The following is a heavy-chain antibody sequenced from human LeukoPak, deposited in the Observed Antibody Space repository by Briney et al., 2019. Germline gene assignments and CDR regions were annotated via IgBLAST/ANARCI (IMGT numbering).Heavy chain of an antibody. Sequence: GGSLRLSCAASGFTFSVHAMSWVRQAPGKGLEWVSGISGSGGGTNYADSVKGRFTVSRDNSKNTLYLQMNSLRAEDTAVYYCAKDYSSSWYYFDYWGQGALVTVSS. CDR2: ISGSGGGT. V-gene: IGHV3-23*01. J-gene: IGHJ4*02. CDR3: AKDYSSSWYYFDY. D-gene: IGHD6-13*01. CDR1: GFTFSVHA.